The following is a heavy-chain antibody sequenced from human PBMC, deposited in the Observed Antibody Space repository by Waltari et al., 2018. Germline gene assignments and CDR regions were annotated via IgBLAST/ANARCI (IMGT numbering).Heavy chain of an antibody. Sequence: QVQLVESGGGVVQRGGSLRLSCKGSGFIFSRFDMHWVRQAPGMGLEWVSLIRFDGSQKYYSESMKGRFTVSRDNSRDTLYLHMENLGSDDTATYFCAGDISVSSPSLWGRGTLVTVSS. V-gene: IGHV3-30*02. D-gene: IGHD3-3*02. J-gene: IGHJ1*01. CDR2: IRFDGSQK. CDR1: GFIFSRFD. CDR3: AGDISVSSPSL.